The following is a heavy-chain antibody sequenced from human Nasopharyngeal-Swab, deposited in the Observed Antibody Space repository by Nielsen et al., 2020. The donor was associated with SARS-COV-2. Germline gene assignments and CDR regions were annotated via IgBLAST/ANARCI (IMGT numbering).Heavy chain of an antibody. CDR2: IRSKENNYAT. D-gene: IGHD3-10*01. Sequence: GESPKISCAASGFIFSGSAMQCVRQASGKGLEWLGRIRSKENNYATASAASVDGRFTISRDDSKNTAYLQMNSLKIEDTGVYYCARISPIPNSYYDALDIWGQGTMVTVSS. CDR3: ARISPIPNSYYDALDI. V-gene: IGHV3-73*01. CDR1: GFIFSGSA. J-gene: IGHJ3*02.